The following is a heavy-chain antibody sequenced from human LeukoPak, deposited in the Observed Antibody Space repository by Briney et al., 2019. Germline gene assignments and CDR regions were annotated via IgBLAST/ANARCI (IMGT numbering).Heavy chain of an antibody. CDR3: ARDRVGATTNFDY. CDR1: GYTFTSYD. V-gene: IGHV1-8*01. J-gene: IGHJ4*02. D-gene: IGHD1-26*01. Sequence: ASVKVSCKASGYTFTSYDINWVRQATGQGLEWMGWMNPNCGNTGYAQKFQGRVTMTRNTSISTAYMELSSLRSEDTAVYYCARDRVGATTNFDYWGQGTLVTVSS. CDR2: MNPNCGNT.